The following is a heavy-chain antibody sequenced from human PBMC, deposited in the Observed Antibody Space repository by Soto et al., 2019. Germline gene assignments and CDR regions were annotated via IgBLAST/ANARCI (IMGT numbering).Heavy chain of an antibody. Sequence: PGESLKISCKASGYSFSFYWIGWVRQMPGKGLEWMAIMYPDDSDIRYSPSFEAHVTISAGKSTSTAFLQWSSLKASDTAMYYCATAYVYDFENSNYYRDAFDIWGQGTLVTVS. CDR1: GYSFSFYW. J-gene: IGHJ3*02. CDR2: MYPDDSDI. V-gene: IGHV5-51*01. CDR3: ATAYVYDFENSNYYRDAFDI. D-gene: IGHD3-22*01.